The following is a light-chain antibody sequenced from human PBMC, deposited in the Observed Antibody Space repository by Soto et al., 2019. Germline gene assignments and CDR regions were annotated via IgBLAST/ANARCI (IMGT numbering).Light chain of an antibody. Sequence: QSALTQPASVSGSPGQSITISCTGTSSDVGGYNYVSWYQQHPGKAPKLMLYEVSNRPSGVSNRFSGSKSGNTASLTISGLQAEDEADYYCSSYTSSSTLYVFGPGTKLTVL. V-gene: IGLV2-14*01. J-gene: IGLJ1*01. CDR1: SSDVGGYNY. CDR3: SSYTSSSTLYV. CDR2: EVS.